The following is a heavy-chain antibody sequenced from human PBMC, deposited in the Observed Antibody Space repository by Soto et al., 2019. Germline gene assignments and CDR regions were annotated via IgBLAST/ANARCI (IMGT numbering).Heavy chain of an antibody. D-gene: IGHD3-22*01. J-gene: IGHJ3*02. CDR1: GFTFRSCA. CDR3: AKDSSNDSSGYYRTPDAFDI. CDR2: ISGSGGST. Sequence: GGSLRLSCAASGFTFRSCAMSWVRQAPGKGLEWVSAISGSGGSTYYADSVKGRFTIARDNSKNTPYLQMNSLRAEDTAVYYCAKDSSNDSSGYYRTPDAFDIWGQGTMVTVS. V-gene: IGHV3-23*01.